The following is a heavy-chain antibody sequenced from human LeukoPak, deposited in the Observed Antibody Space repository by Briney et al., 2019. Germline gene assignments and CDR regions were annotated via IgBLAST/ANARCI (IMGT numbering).Heavy chain of an antibody. D-gene: IGHD3-9*01. CDR2: ISGSGGST. V-gene: IGHV3-23*01. CDR1: GFTFSSYA. CDR3: ARARGYDTLTANDAFDI. J-gene: IGHJ3*02. Sequence: PGGSLRLSCAASGFTFSSYAMSWVRQAPGKGLEWVSAISGSGGSTYYADSVKGRFTISRDNAKNTLYLQMNSLRAEDTAVYYCARARGYDTLTANDAFDIWGQGTMVTVSS.